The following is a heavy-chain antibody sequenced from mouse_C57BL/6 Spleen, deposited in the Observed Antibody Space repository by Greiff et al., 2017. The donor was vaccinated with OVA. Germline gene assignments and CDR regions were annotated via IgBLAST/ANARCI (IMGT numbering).Heavy chain of an antibody. CDR2: INPSTGGT. J-gene: IGHJ1*03. Sequence: VQLQQSGPELVKPGASVKISCKASGYSFTGYYMHWVKQSSEKSLEWIGEINPSTGGTSYNQKFKGKATLTVDKSSSTAYMQLKSLTSEDSAVYYCARGGYSGYFDVWGTGTTVTVSS. CDR3: ARGGYSGYFDV. CDR1: GYSFTGYY. D-gene: IGHD3-2*02. V-gene: IGHV1-43*01.